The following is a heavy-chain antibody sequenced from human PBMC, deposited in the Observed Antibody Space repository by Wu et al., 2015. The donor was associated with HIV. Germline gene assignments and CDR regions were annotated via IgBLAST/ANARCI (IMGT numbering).Heavy chain of an antibody. CDR2: FDPEDGET. D-gene: IGHD2-8*01. V-gene: IGHV1-24*01. J-gene: IGHJ1*01. CDR1: GYTLTELS. CDR3: AAKSRDQWSIGLQH. Sequence: QVQLVQSGAEVKKPGASVKVSCKVSGYTLTELSMHWVRQAPGKGLEWMGGFDPEDGETIYAQKFQGRVTMTEDTSTDTAYIQLNSLRFEDTAIYYCAAKSRDQWSIGLQHWGQGTLITVYS.